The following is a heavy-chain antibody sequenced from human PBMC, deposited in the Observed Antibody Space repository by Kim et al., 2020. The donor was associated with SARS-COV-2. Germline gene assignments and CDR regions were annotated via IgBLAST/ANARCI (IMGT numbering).Heavy chain of an antibody. V-gene: IGHV3-48*02. J-gene: IGHJ3*02. CDR1: GFTFSAYE. CDR3: VRDRMGGAFDI. D-gene: IGHD3-16*01. Sequence: GGSLRLSCATSGFTFSAYEMNWVRQAPGKGLEWLSFITKSSTTIYYADSVQCRFTISRDNAKNSLYLQMNSLRDEDTALYYCVRDRMGGAFDIWGQGTMVTVSS. CDR2: ITKSSTTI.